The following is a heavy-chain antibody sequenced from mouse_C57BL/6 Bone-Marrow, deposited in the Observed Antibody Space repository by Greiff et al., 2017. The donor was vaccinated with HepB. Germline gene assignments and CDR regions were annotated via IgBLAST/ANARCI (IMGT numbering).Heavy chain of an antibody. CDR3: ARPLYYGSSGFAY. V-gene: IGHV1-81*01. J-gene: IGHJ3*01. CDR2: IYPRSGNT. CDR1: GYTFTSYG. D-gene: IGHD1-1*01. Sequence: VKLQQSGAELARPGASVKLSCKASGYTFTSYGISWVKQRTGQGLEWIGEIYPRSGNTYYNEKFKGKATLTADKSSSTAYMELRSLTSEDAAVDCCARPLYYGSSGFAYWGQGTLVTVSA.